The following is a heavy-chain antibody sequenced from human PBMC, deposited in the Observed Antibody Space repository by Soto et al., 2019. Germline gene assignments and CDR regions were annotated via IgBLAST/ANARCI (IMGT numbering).Heavy chain of an antibody. D-gene: IGHD3-10*01. CDR2: TYYRSKWYN. V-gene: IGHV6-1*01. Sequence: SQTLSLTDAISGDSVSTNSAAWNWTRQSPSRGLEWLGRTYYRSKWYNDYAVSVKSRITINPDTSKNQFSLQLNSVTPEDTAVYYCARDPFYYGSGSYYTYFDYWGQGTLVTVSS. J-gene: IGHJ4*02. CDR3: ARDPFYYGSGSYYTYFDY. CDR1: GDSVSTNSAA.